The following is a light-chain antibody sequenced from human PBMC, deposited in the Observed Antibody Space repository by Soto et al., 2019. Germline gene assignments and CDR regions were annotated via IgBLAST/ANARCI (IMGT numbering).Light chain of an antibody. J-gene: IGKJ1*01. V-gene: IGKV3-20*01. CDR2: GAS. CDR1: QSVSSSY. Sequence: EIVLTQSPGTLSLSPGERATLSCRASQSVSSSYLAWYQQNPGQAPRLLIYGASSRATGIPERFSGSGSGTDFTLTISRLEPEDFAVYYCQQYGSYRTFGQGTKVEIK. CDR3: QQYGSYRT.